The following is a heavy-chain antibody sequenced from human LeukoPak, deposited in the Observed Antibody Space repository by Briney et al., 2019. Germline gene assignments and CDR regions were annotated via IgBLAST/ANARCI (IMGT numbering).Heavy chain of an antibody. Sequence: GGPLRLSCAASGFTFSSYAMSWVRQAPGEGLEWVSSISGSGGSTYYANSVKGRFTISRDNSKNTLFLQMNSLRAEDTAVYYCAKDFVTGTIPFDYWGQGTLVTVSS. CDR3: AKDFVTGTIPFDY. CDR2: ISGSGGST. CDR1: GFTFSSYA. D-gene: IGHD1-20*01. J-gene: IGHJ4*02. V-gene: IGHV3-23*01.